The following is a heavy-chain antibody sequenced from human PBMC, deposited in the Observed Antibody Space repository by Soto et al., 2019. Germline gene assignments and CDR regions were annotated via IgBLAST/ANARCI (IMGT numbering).Heavy chain of an antibody. Sequence: GGSLRLSCAASGFTFSDYYMSWIRQAPGKGLEWVSAIPGSADSTYYADSVKGRFTISRDNSKNTLYLQMNGLRADDTAIYFCAKHVASSWRYYFDHWGQGTLVTVSS. V-gene: IGHV3-23*01. J-gene: IGHJ4*02. D-gene: IGHD6-13*01. CDR3: AKHVASSWRYYFDH. CDR1: GFTFSDYY. CDR2: IPGSADST.